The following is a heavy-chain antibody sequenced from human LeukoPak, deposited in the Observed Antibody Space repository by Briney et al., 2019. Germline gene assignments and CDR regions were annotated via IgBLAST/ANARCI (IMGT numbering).Heavy chain of an antibody. CDR2: ICHSGST. J-gene: IGHJ4*02. V-gene: IGHV4-38-2*02. D-gene: IGHD1-26*01. CDR3: ARHAQSPYSGSFDY. CDR1: GYSISSGYY. Sequence: SETLSLTCTVSGYSISSGYYWGWIRQPPGKGVEWIGSICHSGSTYYNPSLKSRVTISVDTSKNQFSLKLSSVTAADTAVYYCARHAQSPYSGSFDYWGQGTLVTVSS.